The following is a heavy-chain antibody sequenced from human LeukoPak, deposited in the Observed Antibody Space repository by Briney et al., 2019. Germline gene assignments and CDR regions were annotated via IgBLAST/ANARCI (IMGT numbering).Heavy chain of an antibody. V-gene: IGHV3-30*02. CDR1: GFTFNSYG. Sequence: GGSLRLSCAASGFTFNSYGMHWVRQAPGKGLEWVAFIRYDGSNKYYAASVKGRFTISRDNSKNTLYLQMSSLRAEDTAVYYCAKDRRYCSGGSCYSSDDAFDIWGQGTMVTVSS. CDR2: IRYDGSNK. D-gene: IGHD2-15*01. CDR3: AKDRRYCSGGSCYSSDDAFDI. J-gene: IGHJ3*02.